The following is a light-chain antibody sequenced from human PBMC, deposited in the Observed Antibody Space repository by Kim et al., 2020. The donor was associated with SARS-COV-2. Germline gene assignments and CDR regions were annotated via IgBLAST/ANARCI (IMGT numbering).Light chain of an antibody. CDR3: QQRSNWPPD. CDR2: DAS. Sequence: WSPGERATLSCRASQRVSSYLAWYQQKPGQAPRLLIYDASNRATGIPARFSGSGSGTDFTLTISSLEPEDFAVYYCQQRSNWPPDFGPGTKVDIK. CDR1: QRVSSY. J-gene: IGKJ3*01. V-gene: IGKV3-11*01.